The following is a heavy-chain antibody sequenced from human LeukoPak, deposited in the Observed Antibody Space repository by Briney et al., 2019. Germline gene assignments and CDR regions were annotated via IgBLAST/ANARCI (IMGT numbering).Heavy chain of an antibody. Sequence: GGSLRLSCAASGFTFSSYSMNWVRQAPGKGLEWVSTISGSDDSTYYADSVRGRFTISRDNSKNTLYLQMNGLRAEDTAVYYCAKSRSGGGSCYNYWGQGTLVTVSS. CDR1: GFTFSSYS. CDR3: AKSRSGGGSCYNY. D-gene: IGHD2-15*01. CDR2: ISGSDDST. V-gene: IGHV3-23*01. J-gene: IGHJ4*02.